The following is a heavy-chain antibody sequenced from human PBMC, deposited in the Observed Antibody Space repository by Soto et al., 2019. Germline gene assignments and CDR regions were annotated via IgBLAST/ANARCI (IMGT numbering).Heavy chain of an antibody. CDR1: GVSITSFY. CDR3: ARSIPDSRGGDMDV. CDR2: PSDIGST. Sequence: KASGTLSLTCTVSGVSITSFYWTWIRQPPGQGLVWIGYPSDIGSTRYNHALASRVTMLVDTYKKQFFLKLSSVTEEDSAVYFCARSIPDSRGGDMDVWGQGATVTVSS. V-gene: IGHV4-59*01. D-gene: IGHD3-10*01. J-gene: IGHJ6*02.